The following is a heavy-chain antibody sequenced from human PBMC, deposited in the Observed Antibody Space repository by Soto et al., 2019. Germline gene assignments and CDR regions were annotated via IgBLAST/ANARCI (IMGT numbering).Heavy chain of an antibody. CDR1: GFTFNTAW. V-gene: IGHV3-15*07. Sequence: EVQLVESGGDLVKPGGSLRLSCAASGFTFNTAWMNWVRQAPGKGLEWVGRIKSETDGGTTDYGAPVKGRFTISRDDSQNTLYLQMDSLKTEDTAVYYCTTGGDLWGSYYKYWGQGTLVTVSS. CDR2: IKSETDGGTT. CDR3: TTGGDLWGSYYKY. J-gene: IGHJ4*02. D-gene: IGHD3-3*01.